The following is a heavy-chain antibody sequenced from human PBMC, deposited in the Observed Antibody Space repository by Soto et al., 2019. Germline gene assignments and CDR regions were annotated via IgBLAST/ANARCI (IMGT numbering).Heavy chain of an antibody. CDR2: IYYTGST. V-gene: IGHV4-59*08. J-gene: IGHJ3*01. D-gene: IGHD6-19*01. CDR1: GGSISNYY. Sequence: SETLSLTCTVSGGSISNYYWSWIRQPPGKGLECIGSIYYTGSTNYNPSLESRVTISLDTSKNQFSLKLSSVTAADTAVYYCARQLKYSSGWLHAFDFWGQGTRVTVSS. CDR3: ARQLKYSSGWLHAFDF.